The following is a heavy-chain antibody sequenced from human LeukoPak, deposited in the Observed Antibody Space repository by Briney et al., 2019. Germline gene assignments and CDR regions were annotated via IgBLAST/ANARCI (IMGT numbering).Heavy chain of an antibody. D-gene: IGHD3-10*02. V-gene: IGHV3-48*03. CDR2: ISSSGSTI. J-gene: IGHJ6*04. CDR1: GFVFDDYD. CDR3: AELGITMIGGV. Sequence: PGGSLRLSCGASGFVFDDYDMHWVRQAPGKGLEWVSYISSSGSTIYYADSVKGRFTISRDNAKNSLYLQMNSLRAEDTAVYYCAELGITMIGGVWGKGTTVTISS.